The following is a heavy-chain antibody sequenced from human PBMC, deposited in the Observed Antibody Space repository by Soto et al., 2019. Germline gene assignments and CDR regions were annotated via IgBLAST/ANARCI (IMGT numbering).Heavy chain of an antibody. CDR3: ARAELWSGESGFDY. J-gene: IGHJ4*02. CDR2: INHSGST. CDR1: CGSFGFYY. Sequence: LSLTWSCYCGSFGFYYCSFGRHPPGKGLELIGEINHSGSTNYNPSLKSRVTISVDTSKNQLSLKLSSVTAADTAVYYCARAELWSGESGFDYWGQGHLVTVSS. D-gene: IGHD3-10*01. V-gene: IGHV4-34*01.